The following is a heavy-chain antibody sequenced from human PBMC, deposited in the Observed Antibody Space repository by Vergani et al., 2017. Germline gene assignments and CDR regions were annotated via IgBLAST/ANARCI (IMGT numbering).Heavy chain of an antibody. J-gene: IGHJ3*02. CDR3: ARDRDYYDSSGYHDAFDI. CDR2: IWYDGSNK. CDR1: GFTFSSYG. Sequence: QVQLVESGGGVVQPGRSLRLSCAASGFTFSSYGMHWVRQAPGKGLEWVAVIWYDGSNKYYADSVKGRFTISRDNSKNTLYLQMNSLRAEDTAVYYCARDRDYYDSSGYHDAFDIWGQGTMVTVSS. D-gene: IGHD3-22*01. V-gene: IGHV3-33*01.